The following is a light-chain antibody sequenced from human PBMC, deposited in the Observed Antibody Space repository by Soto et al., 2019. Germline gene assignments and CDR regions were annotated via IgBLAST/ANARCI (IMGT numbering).Light chain of an antibody. CDR2: DAS. CDR3: QQYHNWPLT. V-gene: IGKV3-15*01. CDR1: QSVSSSY. J-gene: IGKJ1*01. Sequence: EIELTQAPGTMSVSPGERANLSGRASQSVSSSYLAWYQQKPGQAPRLLIYDASNRATGIPARFSGSGSGTEFTLTISSLQSEDFAVYYCQQYHNWPLTFGQGTKVDIK.